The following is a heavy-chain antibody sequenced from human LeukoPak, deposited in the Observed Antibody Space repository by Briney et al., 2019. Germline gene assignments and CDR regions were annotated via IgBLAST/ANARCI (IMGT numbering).Heavy chain of an antibody. V-gene: IGHV3-21*01. CDR2: ISSRSTNI. CDR3: ARDAQWLVPEGYFYYMDV. Sequence: GGSLRLSCAGSGFTFRRYSMNWFRQAPGKGLERVSSISSRSTNIFYADSVKGRVTISSDNAKNSLYLQMNSLGAEDTAVYYCARDAQWLVPEGYFYYMDVWGKGTTVTVSS. J-gene: IGHJ6*03. CDR1: GFTFRRYS. D-gene: IGHD6-19*01.